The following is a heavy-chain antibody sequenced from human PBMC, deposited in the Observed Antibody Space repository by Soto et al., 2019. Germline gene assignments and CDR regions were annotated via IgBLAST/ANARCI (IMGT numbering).Heavy chain of an antibody. J-gene: IGHJ4*02. Sequence: GASVKVSCKASGGTFSSYAISWVRQAPGQGLEWMGGIIPIFGTANYAQKFQGRVTITADESTSTAYMELSSLRSEDTAVYYCAREYGNTAMVKTYYYDSSGYYGSRQYYFDYWGQGTLVTVSS. D-gene: IGHD3-22*01. V-gene: IGHV1-69*13. CDR3: AREYGNTAMVKTYYYDSSGYYGSRQYYFDY. CDR1: GGTFSSYA. CDR2: IIPIFGTA.